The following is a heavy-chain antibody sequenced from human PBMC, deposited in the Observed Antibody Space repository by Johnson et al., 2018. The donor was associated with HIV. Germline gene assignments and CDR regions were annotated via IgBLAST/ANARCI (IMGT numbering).Heavy chain of an antibody. CDR2: ISSNGDST. J-gene: IGHJ3*02. Sequence: QMLLVESGGGVVQPGGSLRLSCAASGFIFSSYAMHWVRQAPGKGLQYVSAISSNGDSTGYGDSVKGRVTISRDNAKNSLYLQMNSLRAEDTALYYCARERGSGSYYSAFDIWGQGTMVTVSS. V-gene: IGHV3-64*04. CDR3: ARERGSGSYYSAFDI. CDR1: GFIFSSYA. D-gene: IGHD1-26*01.